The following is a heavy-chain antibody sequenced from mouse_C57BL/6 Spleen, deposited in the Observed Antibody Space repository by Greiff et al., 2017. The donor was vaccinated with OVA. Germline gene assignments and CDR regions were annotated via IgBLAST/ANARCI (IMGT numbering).Heavy chain of an antibody. CDR1: GFTFSDYY. V-gene: IGHV5-16*01. J-gene: IGHJ1*03. CDR2: INYDGSST. Sequence: EVMLVESEGGLVQPGSSMKLSCTASGFTFSDYYMAWVRQVPEKGLEWVANINYDGSSTYYLDSLKSRFIISRDNAKNILYLQMSSLKSEDTATYYCARESYYYGSSRYFDVWGTGTTVTVSS. CDR3: ARESYYYGSSRYFDV. D-gene: IGHD1-1*01.